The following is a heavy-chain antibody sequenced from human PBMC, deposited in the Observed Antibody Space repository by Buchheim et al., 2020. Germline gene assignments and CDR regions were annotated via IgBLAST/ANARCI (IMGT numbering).Heavy chain of an antibody. CDR2: ISGSGDST. CDR1: GFTFSNYA. CDR3: AKDGLQWGEQWQAFDY. J-gene: IGHJ4*02. Sequence: EVQLLESGGGLVQPGGSLRLSCAASGFTFSNYAMRWVRQAPGKGLEWVSGISGSGDSTYYADSVKGRFTISRDNSKNTLYLQMSSLKVEDTAVYYCAKDGLQWGEQWQAFDYWGQGTL. D-gene: IGHD6-19*01. V-gene: IGHV3-23*01.